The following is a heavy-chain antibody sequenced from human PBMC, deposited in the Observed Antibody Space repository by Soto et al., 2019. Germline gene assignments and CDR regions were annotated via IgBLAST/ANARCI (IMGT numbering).Heavy chain of an antibody. J-gene: IGHJ5*02. Sequence: GASVKVSCKASGFTFSTNDINCVRQAPGQGLQWMGWMNANVDATDSPQEFKGRVTMTWNASISTAYMELSNLKSDDTAVYYCAREVVDGSSLWLDPWGQGTLVTVSS. CDR3: AREVVDGSSLWLDP. CDR1: GFTFSTND. V-gene: IGHV1-8*01. D-gene: IGHD3-10*01. CDR2: MNANVDAT.